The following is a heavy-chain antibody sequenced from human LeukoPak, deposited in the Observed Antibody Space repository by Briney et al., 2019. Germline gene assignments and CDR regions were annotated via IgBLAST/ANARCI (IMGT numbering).Heavy chain of an antibody. J-gene: IGHJ4*02. V-gene: IGHV3-30-3*01. CDR3: AKRRASDGSGYRAFEF. CDR1: GFTFSSYA. Sequence: PGRSLRLSCAASGFTFSSYAMHRVRQAPGKGLEWVAVISYDGSNKYYADSVKGRFTISRDNSKNTVYLQMNSLRAEDTAVYYCAKRRASDGSGYRAFEFWGQGTLVTVSS. D-gene: IGHD3-22*01. CDR2: ISYDGSNK.